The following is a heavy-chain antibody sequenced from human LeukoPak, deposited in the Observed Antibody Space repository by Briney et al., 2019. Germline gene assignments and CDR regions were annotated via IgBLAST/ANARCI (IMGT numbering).Heavy chain of an antibody. CDR2: IYYSGST. V-gene: IGHV4-59*01. CDR3: ARLYYYDSSGYYLDY. D-gene: IGHD3-22*01. Sequence: SETLSLTCTVSGGSISSYYWSWIRQPPGKGLEWIGYIYYSGSTNYNPSLKSRVTISVDTSKNQFSLKLSSLTAADTAVYYCARLYYYDSSGYYLDYWGQGTLVTVSS. J-gene: IGHJ4*02. CDR1: GGSISSYY.